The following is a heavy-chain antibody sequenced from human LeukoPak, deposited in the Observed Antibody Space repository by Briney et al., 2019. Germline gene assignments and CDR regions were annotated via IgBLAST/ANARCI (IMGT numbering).Heavy chain of an antibody. J-gene: IGHJ3*02. CDR3: ARVTAYSSLAGGAFDI. Sequence: ASVKVSCKASGYTFTSYYMHWVRQAPGQGLEWMGIINPSGGSTSYAQKFQGRVTMTRDTSTSTVYMELSSLRSEDTAVYYCARVTAYSSLAGGAFDIWGQGTMVTVSS. D-gene: IGHD6-13*01. CDR2: INPSGGST. CDR1: GYTFTSYY. V-gene: IGHV1-46*01.